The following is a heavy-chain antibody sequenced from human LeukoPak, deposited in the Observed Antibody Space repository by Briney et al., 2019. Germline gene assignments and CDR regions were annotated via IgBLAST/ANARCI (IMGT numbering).Heavy chain of an antibody. CDR2: IYPGDSDT. D-gene: IGHD1-26*01. J-gene: IGHJ4*02. CDR3: ATTRDSGSYWLGY. V-gene: IGHV5-51*01. CDR1: GYSFASYW. Sequence: GESLKISCKGSGYSFASYWIGWVRPMPGKGLEWMGIIYPGDSDTRYSPSFQGQVTISADKSISTAYLQWSSLKASDTAMYYCATTRDSGSYWLGYWGQGTLVTVSS.